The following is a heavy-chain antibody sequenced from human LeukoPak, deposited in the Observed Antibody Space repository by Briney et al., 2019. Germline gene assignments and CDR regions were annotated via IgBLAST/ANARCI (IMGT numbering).Heavy chain of an antibody. V-gene: IGHV3-48*03. CDR1: GFTFSSYE. CDR2: ISSSGSTI. D-gene: IGHD3-10*02. CDR3: AGLGITMIGGV. Sequence: QPGGSLRLSCAASGFTFSSYEMNWVRQAPGKGLEWVSYISSSGSTIYYADSVKGRFTISRDNAKNSLYLQMNSLRAKDTAVYYCAGLGITMIGGVWGKGTTVTISS. J-gene: IGHJ6*04.